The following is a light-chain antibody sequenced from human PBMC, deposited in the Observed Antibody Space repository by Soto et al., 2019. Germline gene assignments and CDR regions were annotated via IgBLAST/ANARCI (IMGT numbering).Light chain of an antibody. V-gene: IGKV1-5*03. J-gene: IGKJ1*01. CDR2: KAS. Sequence: DIQMAQSPSTLSASVGDTVTVTCRASQSIKTWLAWYQQKPGKAPKLLIYKASTLETGVPSRFSGSASGTEFTLTISSLQPDDCATYYCQQYDTYPWTVGQGTKVEIK. CDR3: QQYDTYPWT. CDR1: QSIKTW.